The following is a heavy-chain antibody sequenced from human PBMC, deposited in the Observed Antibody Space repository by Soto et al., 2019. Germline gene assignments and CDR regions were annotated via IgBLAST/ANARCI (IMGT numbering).Heavy chain of an antibody. J-gene: IGHJ6*02. V-gene: IGHV1-69*01. D-gene: IGHD5-18*01. CDR3: ARRIQLWSYGMYV. CDR1: GGTFSSYA. Sequence: QVQLVQSGAEVKKPGSSVKVSCKASGGTFSSYAISWVRQAPGQWLEWMGGIIPIYGTANYAQKFQGRVTMTADESTGTAYMELSSLRSEDTAVYYCARRIQLWSYGMYVWGQGTTVTVSS. CDR2: IIPIYGTA.